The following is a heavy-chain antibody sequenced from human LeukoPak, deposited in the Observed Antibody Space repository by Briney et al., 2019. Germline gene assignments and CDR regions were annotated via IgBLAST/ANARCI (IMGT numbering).Heavy chain of an antibody. D-gene: IGHD6-13*01. J-gene: IGHJ4*02. CDR1: GFTFSSYA. CDR2: ISGSGGST. V-gene: IGHV3-23*01. CDR3: AKVGSSWPSFDY. Sequence: GGSLRLSCAASGFTFSSYAMSWVRQAPGKGLDWVSAISGSGGSTYYADSVKGRFTISRDNSKNTLYLQMNSLRAEDTAVYYCAKVGSSWPSFDYWGQGTLVTVSS.